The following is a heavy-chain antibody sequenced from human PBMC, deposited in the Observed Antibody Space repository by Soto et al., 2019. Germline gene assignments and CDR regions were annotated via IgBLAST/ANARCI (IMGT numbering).Heavy chain of an antibody. Sequence: QVHLVQSGAEVKTPGSSVKVSCKASRGTFGNYAVSWVRQAPGQGLEWMGGIMPVFGTVNYAQRLQDRVTITADKFTNTAYMELSSLRSEATAVYYCARVSVPGIYGEDVWGQGPTVTVSS. J-gene: IGHJ6*02. CDR2: IMPVFGTV. D-gene: IGHD3-10*01. CDR3: ARVSVPGIYGEDV. V-gene: IGHV1-69*06. CDR1: RGTFGNYA.